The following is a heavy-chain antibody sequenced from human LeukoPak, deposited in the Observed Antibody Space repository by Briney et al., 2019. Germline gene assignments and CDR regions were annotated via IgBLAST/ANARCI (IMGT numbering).Heavy chain of an antibody. CDR3: ARGTVVGATDY. CDR2: INHSGST. V-gene: IGHV4-34*01. CDR1: GGSFSGYY. D-gene: IGHD1-26*01. Sequence: PSETLSLTCAVYGGSFSGYYWSWIRQPPGKGLEWIGEINHSGSTNYNPSLKSRVTISVDTSKNQFSLKLSSVTAAGTAVYYCARGTVVGATDYWGQGTLLTVSS. J-gene: IGHJ4*02.